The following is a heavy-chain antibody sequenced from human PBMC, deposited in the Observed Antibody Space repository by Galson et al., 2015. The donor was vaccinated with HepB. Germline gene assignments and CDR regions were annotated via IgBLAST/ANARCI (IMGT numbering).Heavy chain of an antibody. CDR2: ISTTGANI. CDR3: ARAHSPGFDV. CDR1: GFSFGGYS. V-gene: IGHV3-48*01. D-gene: IGHD5-18*01. Sequence: SLRLSCAASGFSFGGYSMNWVRQPPGRGLEWIAHISTTGANIYYADSVKGRFTISRDNSKKSVYLQMTSLRADDTSIYYCARAHSPGFDVWGPGTQVIVSS. J-gene: IGHJ4*02.